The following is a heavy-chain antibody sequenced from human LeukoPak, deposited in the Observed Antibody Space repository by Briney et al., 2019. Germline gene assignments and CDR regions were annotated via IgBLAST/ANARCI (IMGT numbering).Heavy chain of an antibody. CDR1: GFTVSSNY. D-gene: IGHD3-22*01. CDR3: ARVDYYDKRETGDY. Sequence: GGSLRLSCAASGFTVSSNYMSWVRQVPGKGLEWVSVIYSGGSTYYADSVKGRFTISRDNSKNTLYLQMNSLRAEDTAVYYCARVDYYDKRETGDYWGQGTLVTVSS. V-gene: IGHV3-53*01. CDR2: IYSGGST. J-gene: IGHJ4*02.